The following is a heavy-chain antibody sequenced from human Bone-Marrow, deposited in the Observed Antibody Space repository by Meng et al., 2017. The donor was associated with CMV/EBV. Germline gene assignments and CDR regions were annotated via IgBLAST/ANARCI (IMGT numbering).Heavy chain of an antibody. CDR1: GASISSDNW. Sequence: GASISSDNWWSWVRQHPGKGLEWIGEIFHTGITHYNPSLKSRVTISEDTSKNQFSLRLSSVTAADTAVYYCARAYCGGDCYSGFDFWSQGSLVTVSS. CDR3: ARAYCGGDCYSGFDF. J-gene: IGHJ4*02. V-gene: IGHV4-4*02. CDR2: IFHTGIT. D-gene: IGHD2-21*01.